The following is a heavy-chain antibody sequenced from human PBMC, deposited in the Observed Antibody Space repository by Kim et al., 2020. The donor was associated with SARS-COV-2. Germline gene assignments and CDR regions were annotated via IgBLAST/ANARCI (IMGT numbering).Heavy chain of an antibody. Sequence: QGRVTMTTDTSTSTAYMELRSLRSEDTAVYYCARDFYCSGGSCYDVFDYWGQGTLVTVSS. CDR3: ARDFYCSGGSCYDVFDY. V-gene: IGHV1-18*01. D-gene: IGHD2-15*01. J-gene: IGHJ4*02.